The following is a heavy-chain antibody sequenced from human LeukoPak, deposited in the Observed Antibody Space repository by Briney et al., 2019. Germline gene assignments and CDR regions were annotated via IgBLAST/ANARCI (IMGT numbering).Heavy chain of an antibody. V-gene: IGHV3-30*18. CDR1: GFSFSSYG. CDR2: ISYDGSNK. Sequence: GGSLRLSCAASGFSFSSYGIHWVRQAPGKGLEWVAVISYDGSNKYYADSVKGRFTISRDNAKNSLYLQMNSLRAEDTAVYYCAELGITMIGGVWGKGTTVTISS. D-gene: IGHD3-10*02. J-gene: IGHJ6*04. CDR3: AELGITMIGGV.